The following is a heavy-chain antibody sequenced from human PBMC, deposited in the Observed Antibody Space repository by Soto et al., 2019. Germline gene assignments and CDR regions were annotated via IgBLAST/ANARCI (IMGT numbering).Heavy chain of an antibody. CDR1: GGSFSGYH. J-gene: IGHJ4*02. D-gene: IGHD4-4*01. Sequence: VQLQQWGAGLLKPSETLSLTCAVYGGSFSGYHWSWFRQPPGKGLEWIGEINPSGSINYNPSLKSRVTLSVDTSKNQFSLNLSSVTAADTAVYYCATFVGATTVTRGSPRDYWGQGTLVTVSS. CDR2: INPSGSI. V-gene: IGHV4-34*01. CDR3: ATFVGATTVTRGSPRDY.